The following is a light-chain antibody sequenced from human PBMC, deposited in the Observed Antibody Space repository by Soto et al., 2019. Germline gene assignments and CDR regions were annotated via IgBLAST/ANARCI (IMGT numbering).Light chain of an antibody. V-gene: IGKV3-20*01. CDR3: QQYGSSPGGT. J-gene: IGKJ1*01. CDR2: GAS. Sequence: EIVLTQSPGTLSLSPGERATLSCRASQSVSSSYLAGYQQKPGQAPRLLIYGASSRATGIPDRFSGSGSGTDFTLTISRLEPEDFAVYYCQQYGSSPGGTFGQGTKVEIK. CDR1: QSVSSSY.